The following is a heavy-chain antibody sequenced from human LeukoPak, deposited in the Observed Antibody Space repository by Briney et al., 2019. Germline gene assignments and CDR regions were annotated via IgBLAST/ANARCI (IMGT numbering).Heavy chain of an antibody. J-gene: IGHJ3*02. D-gene: IGHD3-10*01. V-gene: IGHV4-61*02. CDR3: ARDGAGRAFDI. Sequence: SQTLSLTCTVSGGSISSGSYYWSWIRQPAGKGLEWIGRIYTSGSTNYNPSLKRRVTISVDTSKNQFSLKLSSVTAADTAVYYCARDGAGRAFDIWGQGTMVTVSS. CDR1: GGSISSGSYY. CDR2: IYTSGST.